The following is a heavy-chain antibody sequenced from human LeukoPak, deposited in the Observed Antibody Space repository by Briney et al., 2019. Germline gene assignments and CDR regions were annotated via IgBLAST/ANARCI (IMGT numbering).Heavy chain of an antibody. J-gene: IGHJ5*02. CDR2: IDYSGKT. CDR1: GVSISGRGY. Sequence: PSQTLSLTCSVSGVSISGRGYWGWIRQHPGKGLEWIGYIDYSGKTYYKPSLQSRVIISADTSQNQFTLKVSSVTAADTAVYYCATGYGSGWSDAWGQGAVVTVSS. D-gene: IGHD3-9*01. V-gene: IGHV4-31*03. CDR3: ATGYGSGWSDA.